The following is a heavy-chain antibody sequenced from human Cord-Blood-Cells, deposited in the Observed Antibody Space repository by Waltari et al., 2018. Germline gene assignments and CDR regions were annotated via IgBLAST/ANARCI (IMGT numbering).Heavy chain of an antibody. CDR3: ARGGGYCSSTSCFVKSYYYYGMDV. CDR2: INHSGST. Sequence: QVQLQQWGAGLLKPSETLSLTCAVYVGSFSGYYWSWIRQPPGKGLEWMGEINHSGSTNYNPSLKSRVTISVDTSKNHFSRKLSSVTAADTAVYYCARGGGYCSSTSCFVKSYYYYGMDVWGQGTTVTVSS. V-gene: IGHV4-34*01. D-gene: IGHD2-2*01. CDR1: VGSFSGYY. J-gene: IGHJ6*02.